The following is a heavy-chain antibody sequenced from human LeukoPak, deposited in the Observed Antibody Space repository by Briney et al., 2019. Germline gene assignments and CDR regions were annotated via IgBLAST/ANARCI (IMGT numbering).Heavy chain of an antibody. CDR2: INPSGGST. CDR3: ARGTIAAAGSGGLYYYYMDV. V-gene: IGHV1-46*01. D-gene: IGHD6-13*01. CDR1: GYTFTSYY. J-gene: IGHJ6*03. Sequence: ASVKVSCKASGYTFTSYYMHRVRQAPGQGLEWMGIINPSGGSTSYAQKFQGRVTMTRDMSTSTVYMELSRLGSDDTAVYYCARGTIAAAGSGGLYYYYMDVWGKGTTVTISS.